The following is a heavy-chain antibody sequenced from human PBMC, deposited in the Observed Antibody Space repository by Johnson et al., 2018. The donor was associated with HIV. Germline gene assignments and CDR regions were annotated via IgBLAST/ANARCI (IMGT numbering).Heavy chain of an antibody. CDR2: IQFDGSHK. V-gene: IGHV3-30*02. CDR3: AKDLEEGQQWLIGAFDI. D-gene: IGHD6-19*01. CDR1: GFTFSNYG. J-gene: IGHJ3*02. Sequence: QVQLVESGGGVVQPGGSLRLSCKASGFTFSNYGIHWVRQAPGKGLEWVTFIQFDGSHKYSADFVKGRFTISRDTSKKSVFLQMNSLRPEDTAVYYCAKDLEEGQQWLIGAFDIWGQGTMVIVSS.